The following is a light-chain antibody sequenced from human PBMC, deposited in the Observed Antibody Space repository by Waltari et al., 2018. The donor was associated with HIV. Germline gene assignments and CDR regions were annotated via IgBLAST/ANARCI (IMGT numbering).Light chain of an antibody. CDR1: NIGSKS. CDR3: QVWDSGVL. J-gene: IGLJ2*01. Sequence: SYVLTQPPSVSVAPGKTARITCGGNNIGSKSGHWYQQKPGQAPVLVIYYDNDRPSGIPERFSGSNAGNTATLTISRVEAGDEANYYCQVWDSGVLFGGGTKLTVL. V-gene: IGLV3-21*04. CDR2: YDN.